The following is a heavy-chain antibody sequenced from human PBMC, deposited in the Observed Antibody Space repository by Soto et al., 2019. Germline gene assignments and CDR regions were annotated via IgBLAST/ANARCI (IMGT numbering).Heavy chain of an antibody. CDR3: ARGISRMTTVTRYYYYGMDV. CDR2: INHCGNT. J-gene: IGHJ6*02. Sequence: PSETLSLTCAVYGGSFSGYYWSWIRQPPGKGLEWIGEINHCGNTNYNPSLKSRVTISVDTSKNQFSLKLSSVTAADTAVYYCARGISRMTTVTRYYYYGMDVWGQGTTVTVSS. CDR1: GGSFSGYY. D-gene: IGHD4-17*01. V-gene: IGHV4-34*01.